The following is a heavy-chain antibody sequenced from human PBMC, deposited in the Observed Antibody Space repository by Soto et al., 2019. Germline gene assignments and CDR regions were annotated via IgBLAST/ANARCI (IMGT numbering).Heavy chain of an antibody. Sequence: QVQLVESGGGVVQPGRSLRLSCAASGFTFSSYAMHWVRQAPGKGLEWVAVISYDGSNKYYADSVKGRFTISRDNSKNTLYLQMNSLRAEDTAVYYCARAHNYYDSSGYYSSVGYWGQGTLVTVSS. V-gene: IGHV3-30-3*01. CDR3: ARAHNYYDSSGYYSSVGY. CDR1: GFTFSSYA. J-gene: IGHJ4*02. D-gene: IGHD3-22*01. CDR2: ISYDGSNK.